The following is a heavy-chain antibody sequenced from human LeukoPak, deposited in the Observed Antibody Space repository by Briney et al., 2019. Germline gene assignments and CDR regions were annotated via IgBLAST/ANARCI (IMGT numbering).Heavy chain of an antibody. Sequence: PSETLSLTCTVSGGSISSSDYYWGWIRQPPGKGLEWIGSIYYSGSTYYNPSLKSRVTISVDTSKNQFSLKLSSVTAADTAVYYCARNEGWVPAANYWGQGTLVTVSS. D-gene: IGHD2-2*01. CDR2: IYYSGST. CDR3: ARNEGWVPAANY. CDR1: GGSISSSDYY. V-gene: IGHV4-39*01. J-gene: IGHJ4*02.